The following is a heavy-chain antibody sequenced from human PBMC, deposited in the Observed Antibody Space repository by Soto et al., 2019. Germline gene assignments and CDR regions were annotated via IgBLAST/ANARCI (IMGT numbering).Heavy chain of an antibody. CDR2: MNPNSGNT. J-gene: IGHJ6*04. V-gene: IGHV1-8*01. Sequence: ASVKVSCKASGYTFTSYDINWVRQATGQGLEWMGWMNPNSGNTGYAQKFQGRVTMTRNTSISTAYMELSSLRSEDTAVYYCARVLLLPTYYDFWSGWFDVWGKGTTVTVSS. CDR1: GYTFTSYD. D-gene: IGHD3-3*01. CDR3: ARVLLLPTYYDFWSGWFDV.